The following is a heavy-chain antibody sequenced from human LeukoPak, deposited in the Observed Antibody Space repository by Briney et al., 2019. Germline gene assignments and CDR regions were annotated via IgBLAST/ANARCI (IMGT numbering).Heavy chain of an antibody. Sequence: PSQTLSLTCAVSGGSISSGGYSWSWIRQPPGKGLEWIGYIYHSGSTYYNPSLKSRVTISVDRSKNQFSLKLSSVTAADTAVYYCARGYYDILTGYYFDLWGRGTLVTVSS. D-gene: IGHD3-9*01. CDR2: IYHSGST. J-gene: IGHJ2*01. V-gene: IGHV4-30-2*01. CDR3: ARGYYDILTGYYFDL. CDR1: GGSISSGGYS.